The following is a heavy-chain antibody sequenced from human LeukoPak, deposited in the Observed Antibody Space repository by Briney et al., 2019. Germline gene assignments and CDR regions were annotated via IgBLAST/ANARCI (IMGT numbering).Heavy chain of an antibody. Sequence: ASVKVSCKASGYTFTNYAIHWVRQAPGQRLEWMGQINGGVENTKYSQRFQGRVTITRDTSTSTAYMELRSLRSDDTAVYYCAISYYYDSSGPYGVYWGQGTLVTASS. D-gene: IGHD3-22*01. V-gene: IGHV1-3*01. J-gene: IGHJ4*02. CDR1: GYTFTNYA. CDR2: INGGVENT. CDR3: AISYYYDSSGPYGVY.